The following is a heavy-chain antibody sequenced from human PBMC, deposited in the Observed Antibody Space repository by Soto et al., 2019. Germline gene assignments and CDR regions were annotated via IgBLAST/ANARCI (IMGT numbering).Heavy chain of an antibody. CDR3: LRDWNH. Sequence: GGSLRLSCAASGFNFNTYSMNWVRQAPGKGLEWVSSIFSSSSYINYGDSVKGRFTISRDNAKNSLYLQMNSLRAEDTAVYYCLRDWNHWGQGSLVTVSS. CDR2: IFSSSSYI. J-gene: IGHJ4*02. D-gene: IGHD1-1*01. V-gene: IGHV3-21*01. CDR1: GFNFNTYS.